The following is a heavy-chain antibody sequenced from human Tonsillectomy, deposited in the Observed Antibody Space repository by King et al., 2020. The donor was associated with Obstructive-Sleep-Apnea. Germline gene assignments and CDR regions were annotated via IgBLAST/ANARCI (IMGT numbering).Heavy chain of an antibody. V-gene: IGHV4-39*07. Sequence: LQLQESGPGLVKPSETLSLTCTVSGGSISSSSYYWGWIRQPPGKGLEWIGSIYYSGSTYYNPSLKSRVTISVDTSKNQFSLKLSSVTAADTAVYYCARALGYCSSTRCYFWFDPWGQGTLVTVSS. CDR2: IYYSGST. CDR3: ARALGYCSSTRCYFWFDP. CDR1: GGSISSSSYY. J-gene: IGHJ5*02. D-gene: IGHD2-2*01.